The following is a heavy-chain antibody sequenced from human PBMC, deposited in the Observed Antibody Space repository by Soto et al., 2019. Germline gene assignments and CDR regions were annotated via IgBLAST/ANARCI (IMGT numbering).Heavy chain of an antibody. CDR2: ISYDGSNK. CDR3: AKGRGGYYYYGMDV. D-gene: IGHD3-10*01. J-gene: IGHJ6*02. V-gene: IGHV3-30*18. CDR1: GFTFSSYG. Sequence: GGSLRLSCAASGFTFSSYGMHWVRQAPGKGLEWVAVISYDGSNKYYADYVKGRFTISRDNSKNTLYLQMNSLRAEDTAVYYCAKGRGGYYYYGMDVWGQGTTVTVSS.